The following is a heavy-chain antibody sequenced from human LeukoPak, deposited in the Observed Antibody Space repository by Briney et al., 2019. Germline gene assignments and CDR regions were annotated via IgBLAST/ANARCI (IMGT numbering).Heavy chain of an antibody. CDR3: ARDGSYFAFDI. CDR2: ISGSGGST. V-gene: IGHV3-11*04. J-gene: IGHJ3*02. CDR1: GFTVSDNY. D-gene: IGHD1-26*01. Sequence: GGSLRLSCAASGFTVSDNYMSWVRQAPGKGLEWVSAISGSGGSTYYADSVKGRFTISRDSAKNSLYLQMNSLRAEDTAVYYCARDGSYFAFDIWGQGTMVTVSS.